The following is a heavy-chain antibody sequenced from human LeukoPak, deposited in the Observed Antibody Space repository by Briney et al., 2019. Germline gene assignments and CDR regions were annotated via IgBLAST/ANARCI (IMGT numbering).Heavy chain of an antibody. D-gene: IGHD4-17*01. Sequence: SETLSLTCTVSGGSISSYYWSWIRQPPGKGLEWIGYIYYSGSTNYNPSLKSRVTISVDTSKNQFSLKLSSVTAADTAVYYCARGDTVTTFSGRFYYYYYMDVWGKGTTVTISS. J-gene: IGHJ6*03. V-gene: IGHV4-59*01. CDR3: ARGDTVTTFSGRFYYYYYMDV. CDR2: IYYSGST. CDR1: GGSISSYY.